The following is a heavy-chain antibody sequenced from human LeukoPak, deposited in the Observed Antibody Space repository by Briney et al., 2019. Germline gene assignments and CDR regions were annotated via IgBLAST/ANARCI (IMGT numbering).Heavy chain of an antibody. D-gene: IGHD6-13*01. CDR2: IYDRGTT. Sequence: SETLSLTCTLAGGSIGIYYWSWIRQPPGKGLECLGFIYDRGTTNSYPSLKSRVTIAVDTSKSRFSLRLSSVTAADTAEYYCPRLSRATYSNSWSDLDYFDYWGQGTLVTVSS. CDR1: GGSIGIYY. J-gene: IGHJ4*02. V-gene: IGHV4-59*01. CDR3: PRLSRATYSNSWSDLDYFDY.